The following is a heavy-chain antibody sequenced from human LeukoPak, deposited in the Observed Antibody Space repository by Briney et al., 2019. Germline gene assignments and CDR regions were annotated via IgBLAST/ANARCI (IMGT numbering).Heavy chain of an antibody. J-gene: IGHJ6*02. CDR1: GFTVSSNY. D-gene: IGHD6-13*01. Sequence: GGSLRLSCAASGFTVSSNYMSWVRQAPGKGLEWVSAISGSGGSTYYADSVKGRFTISRDNSKNTLYLQMNSLRAEDTAVYYCAKTAAVPYYYYGMDVWGQGTLVTV. CDR2: ISGSGGST. V-gene: IGHV3-23*01. CDR3: AKTAAVPYYYYGMDV.